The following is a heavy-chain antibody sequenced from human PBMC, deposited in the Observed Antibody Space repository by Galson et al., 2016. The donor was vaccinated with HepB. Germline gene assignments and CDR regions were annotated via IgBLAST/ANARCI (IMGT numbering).Heavy chain of an antibody. CDR3: VREMGVAAPAVFDY. CDR1: GFIFSSYA. Sequence: SLRLSCAASGFIFSSYAMHWVRQAPGKGLEWVGVISYDGSNKYYVDSVEGRFTIARDNSKNTLDLQMNSLKTEDTAVYYCVREMGVAAPAVFDYWGQGTLVTVSS. CDR2: ISYDGSNK. V-gene: IGHV3-30*04. D-gene: IGHD6-13*01. J-gene: IGHJ4*02.